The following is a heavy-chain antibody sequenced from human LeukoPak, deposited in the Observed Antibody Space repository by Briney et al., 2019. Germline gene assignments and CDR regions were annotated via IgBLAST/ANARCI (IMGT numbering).Heavy chain of an antibody. J-gene: IGHJ3*02. Sequence: SQTLSLXCTVSGGSISSGDYYWSWIRQPPGKGLEWIGYIYYSGSTYYNPSLKSRVTISVDTSKNQFSLKLSSVTAADTAVYYCARVLVGASTRVAFDIWGQGTMVTVSS. V-gene: IGHV4-30-4*08. CDR1: GGSISSGDYY. D-gene: IGHD1-26*01. CDR3: ARVLVGASTRVAFDI. CDR2: IYYSGST.